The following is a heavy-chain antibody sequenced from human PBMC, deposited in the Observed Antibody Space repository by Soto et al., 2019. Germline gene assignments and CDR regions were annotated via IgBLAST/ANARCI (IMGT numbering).Heavy chain of an antibody. V-gene: IGHV3-23*01. D-gene: IGHD4-4*01. Sequence: GGSMRLSCAASRLIFSTYAMSWVRQAPGKGLEWVSGISGSGGYTYYADSVKGRFTISRDNSKNTLYLQMNSLRAEDTAVYYCAKGAPRSRDSKFDYWGQRTLVTVSS. CDR2: ISGSGGYT. CDR3: AKGAPRSRDSKFDY. J-gene: IGHJ4*01. CDR1: RLIFSTYA.